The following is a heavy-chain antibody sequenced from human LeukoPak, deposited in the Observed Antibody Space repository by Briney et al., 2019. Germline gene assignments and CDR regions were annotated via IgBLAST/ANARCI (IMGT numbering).Heavy chain of an antibody. CDR1: GFSFSTSP. CDR2: INHSGST. J-gene: IGHJ4*02. V-gene: IGHV4-34*01. CDR3: ARGRKSFDY. Sequence: GSLRLSCAASGFSFSTSPMSWVRQPPGKGLEWIGEINHSGSTNYNPSLKSRVTISVDTSKNQFSLKLSSVTAADTAVYYCARGRKSFDYWGQGTLVTVSS.